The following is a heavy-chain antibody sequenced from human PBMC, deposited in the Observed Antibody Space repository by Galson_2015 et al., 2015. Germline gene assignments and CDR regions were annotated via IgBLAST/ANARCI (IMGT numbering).Heavy chain of an antibody. V-gene: IGHV3-53*01. CDR2: IYSGGST. J-gene: IGHJ4*02. CDR3: ARCGGDCYPFNFDY. CDR1: GFTVSSHY. D-gene: IGHD2-21*02. Sequence: SLRLSCAASGFTVSSHYTSWVRQAPGKGLEWVSVIYSGGSTSYADSVKGRFTISRDNSENTLYLQMNRLRAEDTAVYYCARCGGDCYPFNFDYWGQGTLVTVSS.